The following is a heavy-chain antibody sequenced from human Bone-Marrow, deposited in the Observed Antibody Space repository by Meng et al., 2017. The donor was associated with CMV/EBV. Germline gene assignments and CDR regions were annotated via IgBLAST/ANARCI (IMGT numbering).Heavy chain of an antibody. Sequence: GESLKISCAASGFTISSNYMSWVRQSPGKGLEWVSVIYSGGSTDYADSVKGRFTISRDNSKNTLYLQMNSLRAEDTAVYYCASWGSTSSAYGMDVWGQGTTVTVSS. CDR1: GFTISSNY. D-gene: IGHD2-2*01. CDR2: IYSGGST. CDR3: ASWGSTSSAYGMDV. J-gene: IGHJ6*02. V-gene: IGHV3-66*01.